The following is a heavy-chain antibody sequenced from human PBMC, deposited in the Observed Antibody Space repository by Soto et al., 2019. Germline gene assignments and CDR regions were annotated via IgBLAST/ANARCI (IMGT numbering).Heavy chain of an antibody. CDR2: ISTSGSTI. J-gene: IGHJ6*02. Sequence: EVQLVESGGGLVQPGGSLRLSCAASGFTFSFYEMNWVRQAPGKGLEWLSYISTSGSTIYHADSLKGRFTISRDNAKNSLYLQMNSLRPEDTAVYYCARDGYGDPYYYYGMDVWGQGTTVTVSS. D-gene: IGHD4-17*01. CDR1: GFTFSFYE. CDR3: ARDGYGDPYYYYGMDV. V-gene: IGHV3-48*03.